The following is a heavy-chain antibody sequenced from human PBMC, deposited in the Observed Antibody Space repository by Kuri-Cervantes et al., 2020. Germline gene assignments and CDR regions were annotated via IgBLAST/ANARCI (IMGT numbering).Heavy chain of an antibody. Sequence: GGSLRLSCAASGFTFSSYDMHWVRQATGKGLEWVSAIGTAGDTYYPGSVKGRFTISRENAKNSLYLQMNSLRAGDTAVYYCAKDRRGNWNYVGFSDYWGQGTLVTVSS. CDR3: AKDRRGNWNYVGFSDY. J-gene: IGHJ4*02. CDR2: IGTAGDT. V-gene: IGHV3-13*01. CDR1: GFTFSSYD. D-gene: IGHD1-7*01.